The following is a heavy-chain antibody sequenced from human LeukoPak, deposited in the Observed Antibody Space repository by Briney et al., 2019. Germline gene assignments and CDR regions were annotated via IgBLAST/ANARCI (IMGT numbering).Heavy chain of an antibody. V-gene: IGHV3-30-3*01. CDR2: ISYDGSNK. CDR1: GFTFSSYA. CDR3: ARDTQQLALYYYYGMDV. Sequence: GGSLRLSCAASGFTFSSYAMHWVRQAQGKGLEWVAVISYDGSNKYYADSVKGRFTISRDNSKNTLYLQMNSLRAEDTAVYYCARDTQQLALYYYYGMDVWGQGTTVTVSS. J-gene: IGHJ6*02. D-gene: IGHD6-13*01.